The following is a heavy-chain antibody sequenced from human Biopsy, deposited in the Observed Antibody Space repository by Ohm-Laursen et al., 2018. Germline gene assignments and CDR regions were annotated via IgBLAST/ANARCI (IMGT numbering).Heavy chain of an antibody. Sequence: PSDTLSLTCTVSGDSVTSDNYFWAWIRQPPGKGLEWIGSKHYRGGSYSNPSLRSRVAMSVDTAKNQISLTLASVTAADTAVYFCARHVVLTKPRRAFDIWGQGTVVTVSS. CDR2: KHYRGGS. J-gene: IGHJ3*02. CDR3: ARHVVLTKPRRAFDI. D-gene: IGHD2-21*02. V-gene: IGHV4-39*01. CDR1: GDSVTSDNYF.